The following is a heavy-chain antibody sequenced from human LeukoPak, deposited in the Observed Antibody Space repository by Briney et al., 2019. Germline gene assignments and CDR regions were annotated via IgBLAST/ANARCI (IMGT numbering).Heavy chain of an antibody. CDR3: ARGGNYWPQWWFDP. CDR2: IYHSGST. CDR1: GDSISSSSW. Sequence: PSETLSLTCAVSGDSISSSSWWSWVRQPPGKGLEWIGKIYHSGSTNYNPSLKSRVTISVDKSKNQFSLKLNSVTPADTAVYYCARGGNYWPQWWFDPWGRGTLVSVSS. J-gene: IGHJ5*02. V-gene: IGHV4-4*02. D-gene: IGHD1-26*01.